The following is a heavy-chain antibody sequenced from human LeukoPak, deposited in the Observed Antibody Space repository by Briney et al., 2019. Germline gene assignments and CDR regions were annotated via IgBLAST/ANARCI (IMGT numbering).Heavy chain of an antibody. CDR2: INRNSGGT. D-gene: IGHD2-15*01. V-gene: IGHV1-2*02. CDR1: GFTVIGLY. Sequence: GASVKVSCKASGFTVIGLYIHWVRQAPGQGLQWMGWINRNSGGTKYAQNFQGSVTMTWDTSISTSYMELSSLRSDDTAVYYCATDRDCIRPDCPFLHWGQGTLVTVSS. J-gene: IGHJ4*02. CDR3: ATDRDCIRPDCPFLH.